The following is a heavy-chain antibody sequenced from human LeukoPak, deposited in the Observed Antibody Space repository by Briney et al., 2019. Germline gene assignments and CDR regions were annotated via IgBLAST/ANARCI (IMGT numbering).Heavy chain of an antibody. D-gene: IGHD2-2*01. V-gene: IGHV3-48*04. CDR1: GFTFSSYS. Sequence: GGSLRLSCAASGFTFSSYSMNWVRQAPGKGLEWVSYISSSSSTIYYADSVKGRFTISRDNAKNSLYLQMNSLRVEDTAVYYCARVYCRTTSCYYDYWGQGTLVTVSS. CDR2: ISSSSSTI. J-gene: IGHJ4*02. CDR3: ARVYCRTTSCYYDY.